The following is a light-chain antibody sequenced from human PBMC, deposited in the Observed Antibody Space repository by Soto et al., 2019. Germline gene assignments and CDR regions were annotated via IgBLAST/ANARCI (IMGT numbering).Light chain of an antibody. CDR3: MQAIQFPWT. J-gene: IGKJ1*01. CDR1: DSLVHSDGNTY. Sequence: DIVMTQTPLSSTVPLGPPASISSRPNDSLVHSDGNTYLNWLKKRPGQPPRLXSYKTSDRFSGVPDRFRGSGAGTDFTLEISRVAPEDVAVYYCMQAIQFPWTFGQGTKVDIK. CDR2: KTS. V-gene: IGKV2-24*01.